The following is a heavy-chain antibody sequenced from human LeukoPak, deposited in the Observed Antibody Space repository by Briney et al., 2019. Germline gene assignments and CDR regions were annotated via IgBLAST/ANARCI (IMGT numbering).Heavy chain of an antibody. CDR1: GGPITTYY. V-gene: IGHV4-4*07. J-gene: IGHJ5*02. CDR3: SRDSGTTGEVKFDP. CDR2: ISGSGVI. D-gene: IGHD3-10*01. Sequence: SETLSLTCTVSGGPITTYYVSWIRQSAGMGLEWIGRISGSGVITYNPSLKSRVILSLDTSNNHFSLKLISVTRADPGVYYCSRDSGTTGEVKFDPWGQGMVVTVSS.